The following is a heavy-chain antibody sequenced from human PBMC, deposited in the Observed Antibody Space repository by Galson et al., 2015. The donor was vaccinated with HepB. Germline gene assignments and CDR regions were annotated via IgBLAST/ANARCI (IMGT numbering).Heavy chain of an antibody. J-gene: IGHJ4*02. Sequence: SLRLSCAASGFTFSSYPMHWVRQAPGKGLEYASTITSNGGSPYYADSVKGRFTISRDNSKNTLYLQMSSLRADDTAVYYCVKNKYYYDSSGYLEFDYWGQGTLVTVSS. CDR2: ITSNGGSP. CDR1: GFTFSSYP. V-gene: IGHV3-64D*06. CDR3: VKNKYYYDSSGYLEFDY. D-gene: IGHD3-22*01.